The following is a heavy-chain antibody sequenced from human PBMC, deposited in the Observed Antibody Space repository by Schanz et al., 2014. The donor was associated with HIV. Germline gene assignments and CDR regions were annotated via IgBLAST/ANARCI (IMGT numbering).Heavy chain of an antibody. D-gene: IGHD3-9*01. Sequence: QVHLVQSGAEVKKPGSSVEVSCKASGDTFSTDAFSWVRQVPGQGLEWMGGIIPKHGTSTSAQRFKGSVAIAADTATSTISLELSSLRSEDTSVYYCARVVYDTQTGSYNGGWYYFDNWGLGTLVTVSS. CDR1: GDTFSTDA. V-gene: IGHV1-69*06. CDR2: IIPKHGTS. J-gene: IGHJ4*02. CDR3: ARVVYDTQTGSYNGGWYYFDN.